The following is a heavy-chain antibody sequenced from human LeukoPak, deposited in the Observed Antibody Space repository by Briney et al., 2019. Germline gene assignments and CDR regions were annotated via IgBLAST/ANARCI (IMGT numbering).Heavy chain of an antibody. CDR1: GYSFTSFW. Sequence: GESLKISCEGSGYSFTSFWIGWLRQMPGKGLEWMGIIYPADSDTRYSPSFQGQVTISADKSINTAYLQWSSLKASDTAMYFCARHGAGYNWGQGTLVTVSS. D-gene: IGHD5-24*01. V-gene: IGHV5-51*01. CDR3: ARHGAGYN. J-gene: IGHJ4*02. CDR2: IYPADSDT.